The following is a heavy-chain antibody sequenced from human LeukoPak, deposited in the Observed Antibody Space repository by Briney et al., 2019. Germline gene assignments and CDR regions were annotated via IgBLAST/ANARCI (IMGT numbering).Heavy chain of an antibody. CDR2: INPNSGGT. CDR3: ARVNGREKYSYGHALDY. Sequence: ASVKVSCKASGYTFTDYYMHWVRQAPGQGLEWMGWINPNSGGTNYAQKFQGRVTMTRDTSISTAYMELSRLRSDDTAVYYCARVNGREKYSYGHALDYWGQGTLVTVSS. J-gene: IGHJ4*02. D-gene: IGHD5-18*01. CDR1: GYTFTDYY. V-gene: IGHV1-2*02.